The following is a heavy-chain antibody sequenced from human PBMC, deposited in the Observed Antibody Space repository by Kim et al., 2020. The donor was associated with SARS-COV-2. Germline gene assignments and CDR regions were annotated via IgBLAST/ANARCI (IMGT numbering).Heavy chain of an antibody. V-gene: IGHV4-38-2*02. J-gene: IGHJ5*01. CDR2: IYFSGET. Sequence: SETLSLTCTVSGFSIYTGFFWGWIRQPPGKGLQWIGSIYFSGETHYHPSLTGRASLSVDTANNQFSLRLRSVTAADTAIYYCVRVDGGYCRGTTCYDS. D-gene: IGHD2-15*01. CDR3: VRVDGGYCRGTTCYDS. CDR1: GFSIYTGFF.